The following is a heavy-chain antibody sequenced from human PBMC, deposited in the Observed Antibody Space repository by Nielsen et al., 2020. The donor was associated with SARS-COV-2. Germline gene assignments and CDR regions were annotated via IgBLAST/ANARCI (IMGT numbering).Heavy chain of an antibody. D-gene: IGHD6-19*01. CDR2: IYSGGSST. Sequence: GGSLRLPCAASGFTLSSDAMTWVCQAPGKGLEWVPVIYSGGSSTYYADSVKGRFTISRDNSKNTLYLQMNSLRAEDTAVYYCAKRHWYGQGLGIDYWGQGTLVTISS. V-gene: IGHV3-23*03. CDR3: AKRHWYGQGLGIDY. CDR1: GFTLSSDA. J-gene: IGHJ4*02.